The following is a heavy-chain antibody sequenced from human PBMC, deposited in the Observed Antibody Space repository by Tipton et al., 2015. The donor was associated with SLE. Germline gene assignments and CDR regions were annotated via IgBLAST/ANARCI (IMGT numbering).Heavy chain of an antibody. CDR3: AIPTVGATGGFDS. V-gene: IGHV4-39*07. J-gene: IGHJ4*01. D-gene: IGHD1-26*01. CDR2: AHYSGIT. CDR1: GGSINSYY. Sequence: LRLSCTVSGGSINSYYWGWIRQPPGKGLEWIGSAHYSGITYYNPSLKSRVTISVDTSKNQLSLRLSSVTAADTAVYYCAIPTVGATGGFDSWGHGTLVIVSS.